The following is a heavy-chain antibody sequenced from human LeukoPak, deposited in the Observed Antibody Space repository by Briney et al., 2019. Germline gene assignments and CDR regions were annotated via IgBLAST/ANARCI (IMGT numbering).Heavy chain of an antibody. Sequence: SETLSLTCTVSGGSISSSSYYWGWIRQPPGKGLEWIGSIYYSGSTYYNPSLKSRVTISVDTSKNQFSLKLRSVTAADTAVYYCARKEGGQLVNTRRWFDPWGQGTLVTVSS. CDR3: ARKEGGQLVNTRRWFDP. D-gene: IGHD6-13*01. J-gene: IGHJ5*02. CDR1: GGSISSSSYY. V-gene: IGHV4-39*01. CDR2: IYYSGST.